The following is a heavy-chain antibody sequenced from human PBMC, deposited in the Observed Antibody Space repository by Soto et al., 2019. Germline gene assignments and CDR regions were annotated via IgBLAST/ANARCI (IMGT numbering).Heavy chain of an antibody. D-gene: IGHD2-8*01. CDR3: VRDFNGLDP. CDR1: GGSISSSSYY. J-gene: IGHJ5*02. Sequence: SETLSLTCTVSGGSISSSSYYWGWIRQPPGKGLEWIGSIYYSGSTYYNPSLKSRITINPDTSKNQFSLQLNSMTPEDTAVYYCVRDFNGLDPWGQGTLVTVSS. V-gene: IGHV4-39*02. CDR2: IYYSGST.